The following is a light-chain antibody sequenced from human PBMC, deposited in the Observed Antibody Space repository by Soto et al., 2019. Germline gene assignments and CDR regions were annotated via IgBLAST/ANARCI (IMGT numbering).Light chain of an antibody. CDR2: GAS. CDR3: HQYGSSLT. V-gene: IGKV3-20*01. CDR1: QSVSSNY. Sequence: EIVLTQSPGTLSLSPGERATLSCMASQSVSSNYLAWYQQKPGQAPRLLIYGASSRATGIPDRFSGSWSGTDFTLTISRLEPEDFAVYYCHQYGSSLTFGVGTKVEIK. J-gene: IGKJ4*01.